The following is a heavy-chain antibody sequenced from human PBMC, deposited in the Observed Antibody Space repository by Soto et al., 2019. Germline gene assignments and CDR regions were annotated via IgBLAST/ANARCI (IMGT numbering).Heavy chain of an antibody. Sequence: KSXETLSLTCTVSGCSISSYYWSWIRQPPGKGLEWIGYIYYSGSTNYNPSLKSRVTISVDTSKNQFSLKLSSVTAADTAVYYCARDRGRSSSWGGYYYYGMDVWGQGTTVTVSS. CDR3: ARDRGRSSSWGGYYYYGMDV. CDR1: GCSISSYY. CDR2: IYYSGST. J-gene: IGHJ6*02. V-gene: IGHV4-59*01. D-gene: IGHD6-13*01.